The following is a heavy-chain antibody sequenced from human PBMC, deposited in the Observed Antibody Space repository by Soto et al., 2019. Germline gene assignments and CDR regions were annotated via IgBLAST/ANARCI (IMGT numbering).Heavy chain of an antibody. CDR1: GYSFTSYW. V-gene: IGHV5-51*01. CDR2: IYPGDSNT. J-gene: IGHJ6*02. CDR3: ARNMGYYYGSGSQYYYYGMDV. D-gene: IGHD3-10*01. Sequence: RESLKISCKGSGYSFTSYWIGWVRQMPGKGLEWMGIIYPGDSNTRYSPSFQGQVTISADKSISTAYLQWSSLKASDTAMYYCARNMGYYYGSGSQYYYYGMDVWGQGTTVTVSS.